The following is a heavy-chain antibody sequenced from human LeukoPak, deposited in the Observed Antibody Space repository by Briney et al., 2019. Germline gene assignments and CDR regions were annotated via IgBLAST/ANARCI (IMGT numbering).Heavy chain of an antibody. D-gene: IGHD5-12*01. CDR3: ARDRSGYSEYYFDY. J-gene: IGHJ4*02. Sequence: PSETLSLTCTVSGGSTNTYCWSWIRQPAEKGLEWIGRIYPSGSTHYKPSLKSRVTISIDKSKNQFSLRLTSVTAADTAVYYCARDRSGYSEYYFDYWGQGSLVTVSS. CDR1: GGSTNTYC. V-gene: IGHV4-4*07. CDR2: IYPSGST.